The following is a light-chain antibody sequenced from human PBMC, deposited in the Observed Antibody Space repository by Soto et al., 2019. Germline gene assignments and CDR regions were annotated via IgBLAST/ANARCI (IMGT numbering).Light chain of an antibody. CDR2: GDN. CDR3: QSYDSSMTTVV. Sequence: QSVLTQPPSVSAAPGQKVTISCSGSSSNIGAEYDVHWYQQLPGTAPKRLIYGDNNRPSEIPDRFSGSKSGTPAPLAITGLQPEDEADYYCQSYDSSMTTVVFGTGTKVTVL. V-gene: IGLV1-40*01. J-gene: IGLJ1*01. CDR1: SSNIGAEYD.